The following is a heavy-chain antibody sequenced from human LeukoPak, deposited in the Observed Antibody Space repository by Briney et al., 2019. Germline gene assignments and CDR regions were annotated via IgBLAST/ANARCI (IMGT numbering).Heavy chain of an antibody. CDR1: GGSIGSGRYY. Sequence: PSETLSLTCTVSGGSIGSGRYYWAWIRQPPGKGLEWIGSIYNSWSTSYNPSLKSRVAMSVDTSKNQFSLRLSSVTAPDTAVYYCARNITSLIPAGYFDYWGQGTLVAVSS. J-gene: IGHJ4*02. V-gene: IGHV4-39*01. CDR3: ARNITSLIPAGYFDY. CDR2: IYNSWST. D-gene: IGHD2-2*01.